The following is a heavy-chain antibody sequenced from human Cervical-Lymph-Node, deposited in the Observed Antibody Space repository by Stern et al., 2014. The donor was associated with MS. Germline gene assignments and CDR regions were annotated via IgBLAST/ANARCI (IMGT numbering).Heavy chain of an antibody. CDR3: ASPGPLNAPDI. V-gene: IGHV3-11*01. Sequence: VQLVESGGGLVKPGGSLRLSCAASGFIFSDYFMSWIRQAPGTGLEWIAYISRSGDTRYYVAAVKGRFTISRDNAKNSLFLQMNSLRAEDTAVYYCASPGPLNAPDIWGQGTMVTVSS. CDR2: ISRSGDTR. D-gene: IGHD2-2*01. CDR1: GFIFSDYF. J-gene: IGHJ3*02.